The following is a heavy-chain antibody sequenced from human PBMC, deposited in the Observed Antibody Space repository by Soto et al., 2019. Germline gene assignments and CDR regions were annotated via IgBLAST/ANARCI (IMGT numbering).Heavy chain of an antibody. Sequence: SETLSLTCTVSGGSISSYYWSWIRQPPGKGLEWIGYIYYSGSTNYNPSLKSRVTISVDTSKNQFSLKLSSVTAADTAVYYCARHATTVTTLYYWGQGTLVTVSS. CDR2: IYYSGST. J-gene: IGHJ4*02. D-gene: IGHD4-17*01. CDR1: GGSISSYY. V-gene: IGHV4-59*08. CDR3: ARHATTVTTLYY.